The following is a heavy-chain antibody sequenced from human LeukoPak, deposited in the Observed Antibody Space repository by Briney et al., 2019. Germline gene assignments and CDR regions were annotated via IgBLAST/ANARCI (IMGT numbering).Heavy chain of an antibody. D-gene: IGHD6-6*01. V-gene: IGHV3-23*01. Sequence: PGGSLRLPCAASGFTFSSYSMNWVRQAPGKGLEWVSTISATGGSTYYADSVKGRFTISRDNSKNTLYLQMNSLRAEDTAVYYCASRATSSSSPIDYWGQGTLVTVSS. CDR3: ASRATSSSSPIDY. CDR2: ISATGGST. CDR1: GFTFSSYS. J-gene: IGHJ4*02.